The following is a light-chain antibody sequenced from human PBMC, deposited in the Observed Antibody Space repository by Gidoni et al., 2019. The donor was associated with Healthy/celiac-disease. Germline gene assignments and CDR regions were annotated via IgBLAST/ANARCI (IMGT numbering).Light chain of an antibody. CDR1: QSLLHSDGYNY. CDR3: MQALQTPVT. J-gene: IGKJ4*01. Sequence: DIVMTQSPLSLPVTPGEPASISCRSSQSLLHSDGYNYLDWYLQKPGQSPQVLIYLGSNRASGVPDRFSSSGSGTDFTLKISRVEAEDVGVYYCMQALQTPVTFGGGTKVEI. V-gene: IGKV2-28*01. CDR2: LGS.